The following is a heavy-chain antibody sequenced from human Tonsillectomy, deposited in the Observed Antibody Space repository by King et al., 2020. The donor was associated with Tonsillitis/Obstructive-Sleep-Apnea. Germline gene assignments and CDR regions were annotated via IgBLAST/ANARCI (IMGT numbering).Heavy chain of an antibody. CDR3: ARAGYCSGGNCYSTLFDY. V-gene: IGHV3-48*03. D-gene: IGHD2-15*01. J-gene: IGHJ4*02. CDR2: IKSGGSNI. Sequence: QLVQSGGGLVQPGGSLRLSCAASGFTFSSYEMNWVRQAPGKGLEWLSYIKSGGSNIYYADSVKGRFTISRDNAKNSLYLQMNSLRAEDTAVYYCARAGYCSGGNCYSTLFDYWAQGTLVTVSS. CDR1: GFTFSSYE.